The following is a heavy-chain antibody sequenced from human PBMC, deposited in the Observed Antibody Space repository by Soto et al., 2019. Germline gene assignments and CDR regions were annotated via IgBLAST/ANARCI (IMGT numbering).Heavy chain of an antibody. CDR3: ARDGIGGTAFRECCDY. Sequence: QEHLVESGGGVVQPGRSLRLSCAASGSIISGYGMHWVRQAPGKGLEWVAVIRYDGSNKYYSDSVKGRFTIYKDHSKNMLYLQMDSLRVEDTAIYCCARDGIGGTAFRECCDYWGQGTLVTVSS. CDR1: GSIISGYG. V-gene: IGHV3-33*01. D-gene: IGHD1-7*01. CDR2: IRYDGSNK. J-gene: IGHJ4*02.